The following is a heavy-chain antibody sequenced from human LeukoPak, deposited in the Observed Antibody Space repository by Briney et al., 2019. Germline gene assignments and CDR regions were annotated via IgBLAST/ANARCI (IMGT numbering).Heavy chain of an antibody. D-gene: IGHD3-22*01. J-gene: IGHJ4*02. CDR3: ARGYDNSGYILDY. Sequence: SETLSLTCAVYGGSFSGYYWSWIRQPPGKGLEWIGEINHSGSTNYNPSLKSRVTISVGTSKNQFSLKLRSVTAADTAVYYCARGYDNSGYILDYWGQGTLVTVSS. CDR2: INHSGST. CDR1: GGSFSGYY. V-gene: IGHV4-34*01.